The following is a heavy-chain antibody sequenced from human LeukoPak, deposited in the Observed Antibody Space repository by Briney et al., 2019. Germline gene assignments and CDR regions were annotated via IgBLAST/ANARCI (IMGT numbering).Heavy chain of an antibody. CDR1: GFTFDDYA. J-gene: IGHJ6*02. V-gene: IGHV3-9*01. CDR3: AKEGPIVGAKVSYYYYGMDV. Sequence: PGGSLRLSCAASGFTFDDYAMHWVRHAPGEGRGWVSCISWNSGNIGFADSVKGRFTIYRDNAKNSLYLQMNSLRAEDTALYYCAKEGPIVGAKVSYYYYGMDVWGQGSTVTVSS. CDR2: ISWNSGNI. D-gene: IGHD1-26*01.